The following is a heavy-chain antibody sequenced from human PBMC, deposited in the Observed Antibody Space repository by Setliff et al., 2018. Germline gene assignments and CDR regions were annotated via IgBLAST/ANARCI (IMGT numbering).Heavy chain of an antibody. CDR1: GYSISSGCY. Sequence: SETLSLTCAVSGYSISSGCYWGWIRQPPGKGLEWIGSIYHSGSTYYNPSLKSRVTISVDTSKDQFSLKVISMTAADTAVYYCARGRNIAARLLDSWGQGTLVTVSS. CDR3: ARGRNIAARLLDS. J-gene: IGHJ4*02. D-gene: IGHD6-6*01. CDR2: IYHSGST. V-gene: IGHV4-38-2*01.